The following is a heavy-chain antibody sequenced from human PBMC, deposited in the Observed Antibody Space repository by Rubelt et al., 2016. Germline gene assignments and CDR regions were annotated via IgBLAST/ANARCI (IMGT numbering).Heavy chain of an antibody. CDR2: IFYSGNT. J-gene: IGHJ4*02. V-gene: IGHV4-39*07. D-gene: IGHD3-9*01. CDR1: GGSIPSDSHY. Sequence: QLQLHESGPGLVKPSETLSLICSVSGGSIPSDSHYWSWVRPPPGKGLEWIGSIFYSGNTYYNPSLTSRVTLSVDTSKDKYCRKLTPVDAADTAGYYCARDHYDRVTGDYESVWGQGTLGTVSS. CDR3: ARDHYDRVTGDYESV.